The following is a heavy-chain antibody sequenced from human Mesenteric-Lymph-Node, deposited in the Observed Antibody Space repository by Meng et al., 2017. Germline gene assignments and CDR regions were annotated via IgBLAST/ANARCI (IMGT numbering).Heavy chain of an antibody. V-gene: IGHV4-38-2*02. CDR3: ARDSTITAMVRFDY. Sequence: SETLSLTCTVSGYSISSGYYWGWIRQPPGKGLEWIGSVYHSGSTYYNPSLKSRVIISVDTSKNQFSLKLSSVTAADTAVYFCARDSTITAMVRFDYWGQGTLVTVSS. D-gene: IGHD5-18*01. CDR1: GYSISSGYY. CDR2: VYHSGST. J-gene: IGHJ4*02.